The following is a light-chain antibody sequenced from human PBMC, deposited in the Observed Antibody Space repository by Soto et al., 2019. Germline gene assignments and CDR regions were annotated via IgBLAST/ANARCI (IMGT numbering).Light chain of an antibody. Sequence: EIVLTQSPATLSLSPGERATLSCRASQSISSYLAWYQQKSGQPPRLLMYDASKRATGIPARFSGSGSGTDFTLTISSLETEDFAIYYCQQRSDWPITFGRGTKLEIK. CDR2: DAS. V-gene: IGKV3-11*01. CDR3: QQRSDWPIT. J-gene: IGKJ2*01. CDR1: QSISSY.